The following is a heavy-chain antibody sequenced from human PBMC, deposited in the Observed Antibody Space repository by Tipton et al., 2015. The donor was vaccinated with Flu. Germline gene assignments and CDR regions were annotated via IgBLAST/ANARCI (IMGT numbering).Heavy chain of an antibody. J-gene: IGHJ4*02. CDR1: GGSFSGYY. CDR3: ARGQVKYSSSWYRREGFDY. Sequence: TLSLTCAVYGGSFSGYYWSWIRQPPGKGLEWIGEINHSGSTNYNPSLKSRVTISVDTSKNQFSLKLSSVTAADTAVYYCARGQVKYSSSWYRREGFDYWGQGTLVTVSS. D-gene: IGHD6-13*01. CDR2: INHSGST. V-gene: IGHV4-34*01.